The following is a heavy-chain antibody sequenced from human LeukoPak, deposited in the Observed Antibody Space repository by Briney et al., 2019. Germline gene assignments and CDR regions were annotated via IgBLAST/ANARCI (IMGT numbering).Heavy chain of an antibody. V-gene: IGHV3-20*04. Sequence: GGSLELFCAASGFTLDDYGMSWVPQAPGEGLEWVSDITWNGVSTRYADSVRGRFNIFRDNAKQTLYLQMNSLRGEDTALYFSASDSACSYVW. CDR1: GFTLDDYG. CDR3: ASDSACSYV. D-gene: IGHD2-15*01. J-gene: IGHJ3*01. CDR2: ITWNGVST.